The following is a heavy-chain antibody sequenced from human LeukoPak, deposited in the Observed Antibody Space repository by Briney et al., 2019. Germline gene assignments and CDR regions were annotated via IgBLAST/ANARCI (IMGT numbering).Heavy chain of an antibody. J-gene: IGHJ4*02. CDR1: GYSFTSYW. CDR2: IYPGDSDT. Sequence: GESLKISCKGSGYSFTSYWIGWVRQMPGKGLEWMAIIYPGDSDTRYSPSFQGQVTISADKSISTAYLQWSSLKASDTAMYYCERLYYDSSGYYNYWGQGTLVTVSS. D-gene: IGHD3-22*01. V-gene: IGHV5-51*01. CDR3: ERLYYDSSGYYNY.